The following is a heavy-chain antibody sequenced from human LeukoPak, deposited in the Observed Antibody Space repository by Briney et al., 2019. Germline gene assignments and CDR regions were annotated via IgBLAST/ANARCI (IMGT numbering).Heavy chain of an antibody. V-gene: IGHV4-59*01. CDR2: TYYSGST. D-gene: IGHD3-3*01. Sequence: PSETLSLTCTVSGGSISSYYWSWIRQPPGKGLEWIGYTYYSGSTNYNPSLKSRVTISVDTSKNQFSLKLSSVTAADTAVYYCARAPLNYDFWSGYSDNNWFDPWGQGTLVTVSS. J-gene: IGHJ5*02. CDR1: GGSISSYY. CDR3: ARAPLNYDFWSGYSDNNWFDP.